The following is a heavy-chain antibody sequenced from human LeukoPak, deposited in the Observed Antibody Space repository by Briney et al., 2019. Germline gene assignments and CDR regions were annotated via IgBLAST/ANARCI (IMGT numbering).Heavy chain of an antibody. CDR2: NRDKSKSYTT. CDR1: GFTVSDHY. CDR3: TRPSYYDSRGYSTNGFDI. V-gene: IGHV3-72*01. J-gene: IGHJ3*02. Sequence: GGSLRLSCVASGFTVSDHYIDWVRQAPGKGLEWVGRNRDKSKSYTTDYAASVRGRFTISRDDSKNSLYLQMYSLKTEDTAVYFCTRPSYYDSRGYSTNGFDIWGQGTMVTVSS. D-gene: IGHD3-22*01.